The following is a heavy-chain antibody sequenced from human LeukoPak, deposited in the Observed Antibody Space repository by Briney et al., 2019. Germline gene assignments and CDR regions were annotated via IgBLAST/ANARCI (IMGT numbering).Heavy chain of an antibody. CDR1: GGSFSGYY. Sequence: PSETLSLTCAVYGGSFSGYYWSWIRQPPGKGLEWIGEINHSGSTNYNPSLKSRVTISVDTSKNQFSLKLSSVTAADTAVYYCARCPNYDDFWSGYYYYYYYYMDVWGKGTTVTVSS. J-gene: IGHJ6*03. CDR2: INHSGST. D-gene: IGHD3-3*01. CDR3: ARCPNYDDFWSGYYYYYYYYMDV. V-gene: IGHV4-34*01.